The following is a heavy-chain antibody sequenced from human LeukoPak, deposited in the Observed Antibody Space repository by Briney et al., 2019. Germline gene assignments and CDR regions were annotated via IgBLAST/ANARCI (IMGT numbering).Heavy chain of an antibody. Sequence: ASVKVSCKTSGFTFTTYTMHWVRQAPGQRPEWMGWINAGNGNTKYSQKFQGRVTITRDTSANTAYMEVSSLKSEDTAAYYCARTQGVYYGGNSGAFDIWGQGTVVTVSS. CDR2: INAGNGNT. V-gene: IGHV1-3*01. CDR1: GFTFTTYT. J-gene: IGHJ3*02. CDR3: ARTQGVYYGGNSGAFDI. D-gene: IGHD4-23*01.